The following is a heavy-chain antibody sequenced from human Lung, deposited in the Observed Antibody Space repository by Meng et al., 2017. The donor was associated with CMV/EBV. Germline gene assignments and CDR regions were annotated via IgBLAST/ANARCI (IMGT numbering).Heavy chain of an antibody. D-gene: IGHD4-23*01. V-gene: IGHV3-15*01. J-gene: IGHJ4*02. CDR2: IKSKFDGETT. CDR3: TTDRPRSGGKTHDY. CDR1: GSGFILSNLW. Sequence: EVQLVEAGGGLVKPGGSLRLSCTGSGSGFILSNLWINWVRQAPGKGLEWVGRIKSKFDGETTDYAAPVKGRFTISRDDSRNTLYLYMNSLKTEDTAVYYCTTDRPRSGGKTHDYWGQGTLVTVSS.